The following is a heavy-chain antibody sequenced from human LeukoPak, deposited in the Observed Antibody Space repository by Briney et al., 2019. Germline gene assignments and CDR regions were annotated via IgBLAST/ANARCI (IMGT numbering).Heavy chain of an antibody. J-gene: IGHJ4*02. CDR3: ARDIGPTSYSGYDPFDY. D-gene: IGHD5-12*01. CDR2: IYTSGST. V-gene: IGHV4-4*07. Sequence: SETLSLTCTVSGGSISSYYWSWIRQPAGKGLEWIGRIYTSGSTNYNPSLKSRVTMSVDTSKNQFSLKLSSVTAADTAVCYCARDIGPTSYSGYDPFDYWGQGTLVTVSS. CDR1: GGSISSYY.